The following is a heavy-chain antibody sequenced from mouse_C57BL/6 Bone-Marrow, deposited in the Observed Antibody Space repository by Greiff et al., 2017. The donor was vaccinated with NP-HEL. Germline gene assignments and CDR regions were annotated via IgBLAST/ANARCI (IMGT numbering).Heavy chain of an antibody. CDR1: GYTFTDYY. Sequence: VKLQESGPELVKPGASVKISCKASGYTFTDYYINWVKQRPGQGLEWIGWIFPGSGSTYYNEKFKGKATLTVDKSSSTAYMLLSSLTSEDSAVYFCARRAGWLWLGFAYWGQGTLVTVSA. CDR2: IFPGSGST. D-gene: IGHD2-2*01. V-gene: IGHV1-75*01. J-gene: IGHJ3*01. CDR3: ARRAGWLWLGFAY.